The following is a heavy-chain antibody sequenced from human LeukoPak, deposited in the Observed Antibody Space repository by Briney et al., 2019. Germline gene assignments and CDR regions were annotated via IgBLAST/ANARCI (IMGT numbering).Heavy chain of an antibody. Sequence: GRSLRLCCAASGFTFSSYGMHWVRQAPGKGLEWVAVISYDGSNKYYADSVKGRFTISRDNSKNTLYLQMNSLRAEDTAVYYCAKTLGFDPWGQGTLVTVSS. V-gene: IGHV3-30*18. CDR3: AKTLGFDP. CDR2: ISYDGSNK. J-gene: IGHJ5*02. CDR1: GFTFSSYG.